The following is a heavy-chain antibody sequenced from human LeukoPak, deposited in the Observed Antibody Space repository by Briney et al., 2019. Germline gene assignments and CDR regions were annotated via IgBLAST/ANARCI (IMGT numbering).Heavy chain of an antibody. CDR2: IYNGGSA. CDR1: GASVSNYY. Sequence: KPSETLSLTCTVSGASVSNYYWSWIRQPAGKGLEWIGRIYNGGSANYNPSLQSRISMSVDTSKNQFSLRLKSVTAADTAVYYCARQPIGPYYFDYWGQGTLATVSS. D-gene: IGHD1-14*01. V-gene: IGHV4-4*07. CDR3: ARQPIGPYYFDY. J-gene: IGHJ4*02.